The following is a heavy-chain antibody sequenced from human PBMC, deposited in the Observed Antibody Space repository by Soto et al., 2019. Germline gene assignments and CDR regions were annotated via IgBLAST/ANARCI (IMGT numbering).Heavy chain of an antibody. CDR3: ARSFGWYAIDQ. J-gene: IGHJ4*02. CDR1: SASIISEQR. D-gene: IGHD6-19*01. CDR2: IHHSGST. Sequence: QMQLQESGPGLVKPSETLSLTCAVSSASIISEQRWSWVRQPPGKGLEWIGEIHHSGSTNNNPSLRRRVTMSVDKAKNQFSLTLNSVTAADTAVYYCARSFGWYAIDQWGQGTLVIVSS. V-gene: IGHV4-4*02.